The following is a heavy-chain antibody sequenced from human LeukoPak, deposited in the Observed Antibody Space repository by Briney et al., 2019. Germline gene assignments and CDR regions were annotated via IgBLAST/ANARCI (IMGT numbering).Heavy chain of an antibody. Sequence: PGGSLRLSCAASGFTFSTYSMSWVRQAPGKGLEWVSAISGSGNSTYYADSVKGRFTISRDNSKNTLYLRMNSLRAEDTAIYYCAKDQDGIYGMDVWGQGATVTVSS. CDR2: ISGSGNST. CDR1: GFTFSTYS. J-gene: IGHJ6*02. CDR3: AKDQDGIYGMDV. V-gene: IGHV3-23*01.